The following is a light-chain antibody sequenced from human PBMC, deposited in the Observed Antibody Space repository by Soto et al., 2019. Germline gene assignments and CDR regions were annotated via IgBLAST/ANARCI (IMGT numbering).Light chain of an antibody. CDR1: QDIRNH. V-gene: IGKV1-33*01. CDR3: QRYLNVLT. J-gene: IGKJ4*01. Sequence: DIQMTQSPSSLSASVGDRITITCQASQDIRNHLNWYQQKPGKAPKILIYDASNLEAGVPSRFGGSGSGTDFTFTISSLHPEDIATYYCQRYLNVLTFGGGTKVEIK. CDR2: DAS.